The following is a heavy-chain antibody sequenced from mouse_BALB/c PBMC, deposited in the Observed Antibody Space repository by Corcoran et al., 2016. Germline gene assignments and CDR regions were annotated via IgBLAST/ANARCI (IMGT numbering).Heavy chain of an antibody. CDR3: ARGHLGWYFDV. Sequence: EVQLQQSGAELVKPGASVKLSCTASGFNIKDTYMHWVKQRPEQGLEWIGRIDPANGNTKYDPKFQGKATITADTSSNTAYLQLSSLTSEDTAVYYCARGHLGWYFDVWGAGTTVTVSS. V-gene: IGHV14-3*02. J-gene: IGHJ1*01. D-gene: IGHD3-3*01. CDR1: GFNIKDTY. CDR2: IDPANGNT.